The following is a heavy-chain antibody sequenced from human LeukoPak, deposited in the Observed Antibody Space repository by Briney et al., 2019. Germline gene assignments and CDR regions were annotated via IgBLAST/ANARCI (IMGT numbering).Heavy chain of an antibody. Sequence: GWSVRLSCAASGFTFRRYWMYWVRDAPGKGLVWVSRINSDGSTTSYADSVKGRFTISRDNAKNTLYLQMNSLRAEDMAVYYCARVGTTSNFYYYYGMDVWGQGTTVTVSS. V-gene: IGHV3-74*01. J-gene: IGHJ6*02. CDR1: GFTFRRYW. D-gene: IGHD2/OR15-2a*01. CDR3: ARVGTTSNFYYYYGMDV. CDR2: INSDGSTT.